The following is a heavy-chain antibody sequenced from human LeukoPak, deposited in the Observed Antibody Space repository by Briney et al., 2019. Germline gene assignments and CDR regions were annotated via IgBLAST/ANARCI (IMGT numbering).Heavy chain of an antibody. D-gene: IGHD6-13*01. V-gene: IGHV3-66*02. CDR3: ARGKYSSSWQDYYYYYMDV. J-gene: IGHJ6*03. Sequence: GGSLRLSCAASGFTFSDYYMSWIRQAPGKGLEWVSVIYSGGSTYYADSVKGRFTISRDNSKNTLYLQMNSLRAEDTAVYYCARGKYSSSWQDYYYYYMDVWGKGTTVTVSS. CDR2: IYSGGST. CDR1: GFTFSDYY.